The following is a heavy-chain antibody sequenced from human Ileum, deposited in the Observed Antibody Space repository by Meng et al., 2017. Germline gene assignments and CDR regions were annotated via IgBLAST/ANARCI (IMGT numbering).Heavy chain of an antibody. CDR3: ASGGPGYYYYGMDV. D-gene: IGHD7-27*01. CDR1: GFTFSSYE. Sequence: GGSLRLSCAASGFTFSSYEMNWVRQAPGKGLEWISYISSSGSPIFYADSVKGRFTISRDNAKNSLYLQMNSLRAEDTAVYYCASGGPGYYYYGMDVWGQGTTVTVSS. V-gene: IGHV3-48*03. CDR2: ISSSGSPI. J-gene: IGHJ6*02.